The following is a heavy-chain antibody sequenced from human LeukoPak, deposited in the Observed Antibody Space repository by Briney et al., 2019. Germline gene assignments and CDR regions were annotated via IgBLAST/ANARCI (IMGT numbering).Heavy chain of an antibody. J-gene: IGHJ3*02. V-gene: IGHV2-70*01. CDR2: IDWDDDK. D-gene: IGHD2-2*01. Sequence: SGPALVKPPQTLTLTCTFSGFSLSTSGMCVSWIRQPPGKAPEWLALIDWDDDKYYSTSLKTRLTISKDTSKNQVVLTMTNMDPVDTATYYCARIRVASFKYDAFDIWGQGTMVTVSS. CDR1: GFSLSTSGMC. CDR3: ARIRVASFKYDAFDI.